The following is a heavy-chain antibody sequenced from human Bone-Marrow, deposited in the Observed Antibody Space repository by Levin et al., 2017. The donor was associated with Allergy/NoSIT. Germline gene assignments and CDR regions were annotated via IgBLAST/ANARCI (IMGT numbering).Heavy chain of an antibody. CDR2: ISYDGSNK. D-gene: IGHD2-8*01. CDR1: GFTFSSYA. CDR3: AREHGYCTNGVCHKPLHDVFDI. J-gene: IGHJ3*02. Sequence: PGGYLRLSCAASGFTFSSYAMHWVRQAPGKGLEWVAVISYDGSNKYYADSVKGRFTISRDNSKNTLYLQMNSLRAEDTAVYYCAREHGYCTNGVCHKPLHDVFDIWGQGTMVTVSS. V-gene: IGHV3-30*04.